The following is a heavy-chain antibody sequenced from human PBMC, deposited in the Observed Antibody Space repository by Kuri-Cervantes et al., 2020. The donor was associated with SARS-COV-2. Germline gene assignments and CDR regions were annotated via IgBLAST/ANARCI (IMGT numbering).Heavy chain of an antibody. J-gene: IGHJ4*02. CDR1: GYTFTDYY. Sequence: ASVKVSCKASGYTFTDYYMHWVRQAPGQGLEWMGWIDPNSGDTKYAQKFQGRVTMTRDTSISTAYMELSRLRSDDTTVYYCARDRRIAAAGTWSKFDYWGQGTLVTVSS. CDR2: IDPNSGDT. CDR3: ARDRRIAAAGTWSKFDY. V-gene: IGHV1-2*02. D-gene: IGHD6-13*01.